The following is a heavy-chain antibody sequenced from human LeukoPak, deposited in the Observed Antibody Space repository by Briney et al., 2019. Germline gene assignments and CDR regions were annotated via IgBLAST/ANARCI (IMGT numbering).Heavy chain of an antibody. D-gene: IGHD1-26*01. J-gene: IGHJ4*02. Sequence: GGCLRVSCAASGFTFSSYWMYWVRQAPGKGLVWVSRINTDGSSTSYADSVKGRFSISRDNAKNTLDLQMTSLRADDTAVYYCARQTGATTTGGYYFNHWGQGTLVTVSS. V-gene: IGHV3-74*01. CDR2: INTDGSST. CDR3: ARQTGATTTGGYYFNH. CDR1: GFTFSSYW.